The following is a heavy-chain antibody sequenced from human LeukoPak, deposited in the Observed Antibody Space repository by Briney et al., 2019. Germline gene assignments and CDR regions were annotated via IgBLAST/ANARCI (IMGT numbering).Heavy chain of an antibody. D-gene: IGHD2-2*02. CDR2: ITPNSGGT. CDR3: ARGFRLSAIEDWFDP. V-gene: IGHV1-2*02. Sequence: ASVKVSCKASGYTFTAYYVHWVRQAPGQGLEWMGWITPNSGGTKYAQKFQGRVTMTRDTSISTAYMELSGLRSDDTAVYYCARGFRLSAIEDWFDPWGQGTLVTVSS. CDR1: GYTFTAYY. J-gene: IGHJ5*02.